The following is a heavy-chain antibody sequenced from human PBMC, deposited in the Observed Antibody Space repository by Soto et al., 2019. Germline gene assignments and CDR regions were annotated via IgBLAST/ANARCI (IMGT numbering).Heavy chain of an antibody. D-gene: IGHD3-22*01. CDR2: ISGSGGST. CDR3: AKGHRSTGINMIVVVASILRAFDY. V-gene: IGHV3-23*01. CDR1: GFTFSSYA. Sequence: GGSLRLSCAASGFTFSSYAMSWVRQAPGKGLEWVSAISGSGGSTYYADSVKGRFTISRDNSKNTLYLQMNSLRAEDTAVYYCAKGHRSTGINMIVVVASILRAFDYWGQGPLVTVSA. J-gene: IGHJ4*02.